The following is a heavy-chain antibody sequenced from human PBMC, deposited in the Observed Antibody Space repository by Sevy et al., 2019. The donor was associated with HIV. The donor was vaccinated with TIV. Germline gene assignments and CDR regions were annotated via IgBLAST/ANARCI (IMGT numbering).Heavy chain of an antibody. V-gene: IGHV3-7*01. J-gene: IGHJ4*02. D-gene: IGHD5-18*01. CDR1: GFTFSSYW. CDR3: VREGLGGFSYSLDF. CDR2: MKQDGSDK. Sequence: GSSLRLSCAASGFTFSSYWMSWVRQAPGKGLEWVATMKQDGSDKYYVDSVKGRFTISRDNAKNSLYLQMNSLRAEDSAVFYCVREGLGGFSYSLDFWGQGTLVTVSS.